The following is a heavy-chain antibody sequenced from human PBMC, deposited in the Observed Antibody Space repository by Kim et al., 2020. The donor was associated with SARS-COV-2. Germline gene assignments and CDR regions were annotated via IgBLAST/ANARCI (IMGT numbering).Heavy chain of an antibody. V-gene: IGHV4-30-2*04. D-gene: IGHD1-26*01. CDR3: ARSPKSGSYVTEYYFDY. J-gene: IGHJ4*02. Sequence: LKSRVTISAEKSKNQFSLKVTSVTAADTAVYYCARSPKSGSYVTEYYFDYWGQGILVTVSS.